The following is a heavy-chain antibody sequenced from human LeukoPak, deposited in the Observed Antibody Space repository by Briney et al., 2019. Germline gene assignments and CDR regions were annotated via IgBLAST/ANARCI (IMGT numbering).Heavy chain of an antibody. V-gene: IGHV1-69*13. Sequence: ASVKVSCKASGYTFTSYDINWVRQAPGQGLEWMGGIIPIFGTANYAQKFQGRVTITADESTSTAYMELSSLRSEDTAVYYCARGGEYCTNGVCQSDDYWGQGTLVTVSS. D-gene: IGHD2-8*01. J-gene: IGHJ4*02. CDR1: GYTFTSYD. CDR2: IIPIFGTA. CDR3: ARGGEYCTNGVCQSDDY.